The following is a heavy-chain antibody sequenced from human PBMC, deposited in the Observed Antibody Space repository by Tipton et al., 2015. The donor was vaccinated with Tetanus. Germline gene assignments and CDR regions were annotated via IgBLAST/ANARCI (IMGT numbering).Heavy chain of an antibody. D-gene: IGHD2-15*01. Sequence: QVQLVQSGAEVKKPGSSVRVSCKTSGGTFSSYAISWVRQARGQGLEWMGGIFPLYGTANYAPDFQGRVTLTADESTGTAYMEMSSLRSEDPAVYYCVRPARYCSGGSCFLALDFWGQGKQVIVSS. J-gene: IGHJ4*02. CDR2: IFPLYGTA. V-gene: IGHV1-69*01. CDR1: GGTFSSYA. CDR3: VRPARYCSGGSCFLALDF.